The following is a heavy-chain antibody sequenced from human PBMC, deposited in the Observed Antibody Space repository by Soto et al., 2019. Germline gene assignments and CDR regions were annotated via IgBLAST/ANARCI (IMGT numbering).Heavy chain of an antibody. Sequence: GGALRLSWAASGFNFWNYGMHVGRQAPGKGLEWVALTSYDGRTEYYGDSVRGRFTISRDNSKNTVFLQMNSLRIEDTAVYYCTNGLPNYGMDVWGRGTSV. CDR3: TNGLPNYGMDV. V-gene: IGHV3-30*18. CDR2: TSYDGRTE. CDR1: GFNFWNYG. J-gene: IGHJ6*02.